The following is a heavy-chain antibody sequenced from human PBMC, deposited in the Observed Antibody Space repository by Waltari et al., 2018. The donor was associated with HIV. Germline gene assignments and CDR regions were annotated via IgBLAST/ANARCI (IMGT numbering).Heavy chain of an antibody. CDR3: ARDRGPLESDGMDV. J-gene: IGHJ6*02. CDR1: GGSLSSSTYH. V-gene: IGHV4-39*07. CDR2: IYYRGST. Sequence: QLQLQESGPGLVKPSDTLSLTCTVTGGSLSSSTYHWGWIRQHPGKGMEWIGSIYYRGSTYYNPSLKSRVTISVDTSKNQFSLKLSSVTAADTAVYYCARDRGPLESDGMDVWGQGTTVTVSS.